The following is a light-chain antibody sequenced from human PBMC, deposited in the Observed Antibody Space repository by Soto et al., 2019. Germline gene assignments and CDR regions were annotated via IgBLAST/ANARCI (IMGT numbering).Light chain of an antibody. J-gene: IGLJ1*01. Sequence: QSVLTQPRSVSGSPGQSVTISCTGTSTDVGGYNYVSWYQQHPGNVPKLMLYDVSKRPSVVPDRFSGSKSGNTASLTISGLQAEDEADYYCCSYAGRDTLYVFGSGTKVTVL. CDR1: STDVGGYNY. CDR3: CSYAGRDTLYV. V-gene: IGLV2-11*01. CDR2: DVS.